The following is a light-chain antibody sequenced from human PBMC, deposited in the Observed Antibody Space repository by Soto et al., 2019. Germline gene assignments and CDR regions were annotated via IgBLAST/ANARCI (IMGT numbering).Light chain of an antibody. CDR2: LNSDGSH. J-gene: IGLJ2*01. CDR1: SGHSNYA. Sequence: QPVLTQSPSASASLGASVKLTCTLSSGHSNYAIAWHQQQSEKGPWYLMKLNSDGSHSKGDRIPDRFSGSSSGAERYLTISRLQAEDEADYYCQTGGSGIVVFGGGTKLTVL. CDR3: QTGGSGIVV. V-gene: IGLV4-69*01.